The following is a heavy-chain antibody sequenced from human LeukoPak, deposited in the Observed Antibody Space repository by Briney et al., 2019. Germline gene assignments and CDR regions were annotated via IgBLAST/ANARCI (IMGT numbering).Heavy chain of an antibody. J-gene: IGHJ4*02. CDR1: GFMFSDYW. D-gene: IGHD5-18*01. Sequence: GGSLRLSCAASGFMFSDYWMAWVRQAPGKGLEWLANINEDGSDKSYVASEKGRFTISRDNAKKSLYLQMNSLRGEDTAVYYCARDAAYGYDRFDYWGQGTQVTVSS. CDR3: ARDAAYGYDRFDY. CDR2: INEDGSDK. V-gene: IGHV3-7*01.